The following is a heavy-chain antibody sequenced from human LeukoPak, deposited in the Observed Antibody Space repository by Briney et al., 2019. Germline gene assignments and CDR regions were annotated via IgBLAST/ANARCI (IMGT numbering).Heavy chain of an antibody. CDR3: AREGSSWEFDY. V-gene: IGHV7-4-1*02. CDR1: GYTFTSYA. CDR2: INTNTGNP. Sequence: ASVKVSCKASGYTFTSYAMGWVRQAPGHGLEWMGWINTNTGNPTYAQGFTGRFVFSLDTSVSTAYLQISSLKAEDTAVYYCAREGSSWEFDYWGQGTLVTVSS. D-gene: IGHD6-13*01. J-gene: IGHJ4*02.